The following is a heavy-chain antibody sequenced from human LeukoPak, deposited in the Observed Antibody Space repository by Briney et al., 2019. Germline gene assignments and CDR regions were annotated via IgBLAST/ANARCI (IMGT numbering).Heavy chain of an antibody. Sequence: GGSLRLSCAASGFTFDDYGMSWVRQAPGKGLEWVSGINWNGGSTGYADSVKGRFTISRDNAKNSLCLQMNSLRAEDTALYYCARDNPYYYDSSGSFDYWGQGTLVTVSS. CDR1: GFTFDDYG. CDR2: INWNGGST. D-gene: IGHD3-22*01. CDR3: ARDNPYYYDSSGSFDY. V-gene: IGHV3-20*04. J-gene: IGHJ4*02.